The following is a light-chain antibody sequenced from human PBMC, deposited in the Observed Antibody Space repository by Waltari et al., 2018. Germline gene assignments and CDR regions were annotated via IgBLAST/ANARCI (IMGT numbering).Light chain of an antibody. Sequence: ELVITQSPATLSVSPGERATLSCRASQSVSSNLAWYQQNPGQAPRLLIYGASTRATGIPARFSGSGSGTEFTLNISSLQSEDFAVYYCQQYNNWPLSWTFGQGTKVEIK. J-gene: IGKJ1*01. CDR3: QQYNNWPLSWT. V-gene: IGKV3-15*01. CDR1: QSVSSN. CDR2: GAS.